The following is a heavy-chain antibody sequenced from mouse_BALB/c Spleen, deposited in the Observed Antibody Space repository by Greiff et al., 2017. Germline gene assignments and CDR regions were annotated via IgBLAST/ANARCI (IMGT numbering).Heavy chain of an antibody. CDR2: LWAGGST. CDR1: GFSLTSYG. J-gene: IGHJ1*01. CDR3: ARDMVNHWYFDV. V-gene: IGHV2-9*02. Sequence: VQVVESGPGLVAPSQSLSITCTVSGFSLTSYGVHWVRQPPGKGLEWLGVLWAGGSTNYNSALMSRLSISKDNSKSQVFLKMNSLQTDDTAMYYCARDMVNHWYFDVWGAGTTVTVSS. D-gene: IGHD2-13*01.